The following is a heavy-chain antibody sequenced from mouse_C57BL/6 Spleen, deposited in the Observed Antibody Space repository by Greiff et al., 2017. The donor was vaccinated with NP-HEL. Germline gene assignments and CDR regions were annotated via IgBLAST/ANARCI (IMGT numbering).Heavy chain of an antibody. CDR1: GFTFSDFY. V-gene: IGHV7-1*01. CDR3: ARDAPYYYGSSCGYFDV. CDR2: SRNKANDYTT. D-gene: IGHD1-1*01. Sequence: EVKLVESGGGLVQSGRSLRLSCATSGFTFSDFYMEWVRQAPGKGLEWIAASRNKANDYTTEYSASVKDRFIVSRDTSQSILYLQMNALRAEDTAIYYCARDAPYYYGSSCGYFDVWGTGTTVTVSS. J-gene: IGHJ1*03.